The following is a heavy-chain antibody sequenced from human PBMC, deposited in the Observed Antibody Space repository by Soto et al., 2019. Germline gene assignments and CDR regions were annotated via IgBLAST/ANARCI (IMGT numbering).Heavy chain of an antibody. CDR2: ISGGSGGST. Sequence: GGSPRLSCAASGFTFSSYAMSWVRQAPGKGLEWVSAISGGSGGSTYYADSVKGRFSISRDNSKNSLYLQMNSLRAEDTALYHCAREGGSWYRDWFDPWGQGTLVTVSS. V-gene: IGHV3-23*01. D-gene: IGHD6-13*01. CDR3: AREGGSWYRDWFDP. CDR1: GFTFSSYA. J-gene: IGHJ5*02.